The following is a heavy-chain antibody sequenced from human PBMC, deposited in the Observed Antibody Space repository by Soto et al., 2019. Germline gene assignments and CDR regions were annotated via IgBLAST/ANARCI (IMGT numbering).Heavy chain of an antibody. J-gene: IGHJ6*02. CDR1: GGTFSSYA. V-gene: IGHV1-69*12. Sequence: QVQLVQSGAEVKKPGSSVKVSCKASGGTFSSYAINWVRQAPGQGLEWMGGIIPIFGTADYAQKIQGRVTLPADETTSTADMELSSLRSEDTAVYFCASNGFGETYYYGMDVWGQGTTVTVSS. CDR2: IIPIFGTA. CDR3: ASNGFGETYYYGMDV. D-gene: IGHD3-10*01.